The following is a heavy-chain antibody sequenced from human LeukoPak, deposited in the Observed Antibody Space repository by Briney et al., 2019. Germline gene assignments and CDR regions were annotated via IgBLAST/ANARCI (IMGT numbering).Heavy chain of an antibody. CDR3: ASRFGELMGNDAFDI. Sequence: SETLSLTCTVSGGSISSYYWSWIRQPPGKGLEWIGYIYYSGSTNYNPSLKSRVTISVDTSKNQFSLKLSSVTAADTAVYYCASRFGELMGNDAFDIWGQGTMVTVSS. D-gene: IGHD3-10*01. CDR1: GGSISSYY. CDR2: IYYSGST. V-gene: IGHV4-59*08. J-gene: IGHJ3*02.